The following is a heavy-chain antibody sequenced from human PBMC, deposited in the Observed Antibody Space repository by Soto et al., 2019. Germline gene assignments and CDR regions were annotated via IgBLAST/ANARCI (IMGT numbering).Heavy chain of an antibody. D-gene: IGHD2-8*02. CDR3: ARGLLGTTFDY. J-gene: IGHJ4*02. V-gene: IGHV1-69*13. Sequence: GASVKVSCKAPGGTFSSYAISWVRQAPGQGLEWMGGIIPIFGTANYAQKFQGRVTITADESTSTAYMELSSLRSEDTAVYYCARGLLGTTFDYWGQGTLVTVSS. CDR2: IIPIFGTA. CDR1: GGTFSSYA.